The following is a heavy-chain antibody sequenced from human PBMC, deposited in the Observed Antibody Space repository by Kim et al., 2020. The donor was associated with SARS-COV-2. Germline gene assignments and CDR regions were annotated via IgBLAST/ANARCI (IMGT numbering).Heavy chain of an antibody. Sequence: GGSLRLSCAASGFTFSSYAMSWVRQAPGKGLVWGSGISGGGGSTYYADSVKGRFTISRDNSKNTLYLQMNSLRAEDTAVYYCAKPYYDFWSGYRGYFDYWGQGTLVTVSS. J-gene: IGHJ4*02. CDR2: ISGGGGST. V-gene: IGHV3-23*01. D-gene: IGHD3-3*01. CDR3: AKPYYDFWSGYRGYFDY. CDR1: GFTFSSYA.